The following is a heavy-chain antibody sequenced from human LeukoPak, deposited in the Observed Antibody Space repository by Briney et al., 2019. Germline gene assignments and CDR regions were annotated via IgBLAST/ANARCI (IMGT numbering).Heavy chain of an antibody. CDR1: GFTFSSYN. J-gene: IGHJ4*02. CDR3: ARGLVWTSSGWFFDY. D-gene: IGHD6-19*01. CDR2: ISSSSSTT. Sequence: GGSLRLSCAASGFTFSSYNMNWVRQAPGKGLEWVSYISSSSSTTHYADSVKGRFTISRDNAKNSLYLQMNSLRAEDTAVYYCARGLVWTSSGWFFDYWGQGTLITVSS. V-gene: IGHV3-48*04.